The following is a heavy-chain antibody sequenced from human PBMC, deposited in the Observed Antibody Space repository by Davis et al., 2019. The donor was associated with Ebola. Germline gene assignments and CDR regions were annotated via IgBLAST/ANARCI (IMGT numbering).Heavy chain of an antibody. J-gene: IGHJ4*02. V-gene: IGHV3-21*03. CDR2: ISSDSDYI. D-gene: IGHD2-15*01. CDR1: GFTFSSYS. CDR3: TTSYCSGGSCYFNYYFDY. Sequence: GGSLRLSCAASGFTFSSYSMSWVRQAPGKGLEWVSSISSDSDYIYYADSAKGRFTISRDNAKNSLYLQMNSLKTEDTAVYYCTTSYCSGGSCYFNYYFDYWGQGTLVTVSS.